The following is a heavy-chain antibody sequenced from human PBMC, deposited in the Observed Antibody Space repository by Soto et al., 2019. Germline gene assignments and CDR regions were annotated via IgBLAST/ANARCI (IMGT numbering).Heavy chain of an antibody. CDR2: ISVSGNNA. V-gene: IGHV3-23*01. CDR1: GFAFSTFA. Sequence: PGWSLRLSCAASGFAFSTFAMTLVRQAPGKGLEWVAAISVSGNNAYYADSVKGRFTISGDNSQNSVFLQMSSLRADDTAVYYCARDQLRPGILYSLGVLLPEYGLWGKGTPVTVS. J-gene: IGHJ4*02. CDR3: ARDQLRPGILYSLGVLLPEYGL. D-gene: IGHD3-22*01.